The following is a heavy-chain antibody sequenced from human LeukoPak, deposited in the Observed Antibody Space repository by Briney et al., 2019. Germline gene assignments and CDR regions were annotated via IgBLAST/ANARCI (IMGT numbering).Heavy chain of an antibody. CDR2: INPSGGST. CDR1: GYTFTSYY. D-gene: IGHD5-18*01. J-gene: IGHJ3*02. CDR3: ATLGEPVDTAMAYNDAFDI. V-gene: IGHV1-46*01. Sequence: GASVKVSCKASGYTFTSYYMHWVRQAPGQGLEWMGIINPSGGSTSYAQKFQGRVTMTRDTSTSTVYMELSSLRSEDTAVYYCATLGEPVDTAMAYNDAFDIWGQGTMVTVSS.